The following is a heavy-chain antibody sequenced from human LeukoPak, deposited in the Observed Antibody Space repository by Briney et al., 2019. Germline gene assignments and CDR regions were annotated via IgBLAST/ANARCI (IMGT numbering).Heavy chain of an antibody. V-gene: IGHV3-23*01. D-gene: IGHD7-27*01. CDR3: AKDSAVPTGDSDY. J-gene: IGHJ4*02. CDR2: ISGSGGST. CDR1: GFTFTNFA. Sequence: GGSLRLSCVASGFTFTNFALHWVRQAPGKGLEWVSAISGSGGSTYYADSVKGRFTISRDNSKNTLYLQMNSLRAEDTAVYYCAKDSAVPTGDSDYWGQGTLVTVSS.